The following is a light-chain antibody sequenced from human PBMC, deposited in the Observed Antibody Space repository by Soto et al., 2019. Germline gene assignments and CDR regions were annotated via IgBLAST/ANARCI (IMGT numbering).Light chain of an antibody. Sequence: EIVMTQSPATLSVSPGERVTLSCRASESVSSNLAWYQQKPGQAPRVLIYGTSTRATGIPARFSGSGSGTEFTLTISSLQSEDSAVYFCQQYNHWPLYTFGQGNKLEIK. CDR1: ESVSSN. V-gene: IGKV3-15*01. CDR3: QQYNHWPLYT. CDR2: GTS. J-gene: IGKJ2*01.